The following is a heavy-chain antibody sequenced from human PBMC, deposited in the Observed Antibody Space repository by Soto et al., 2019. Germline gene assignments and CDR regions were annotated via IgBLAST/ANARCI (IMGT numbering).Heavy chain of an antibody. CDR2: IYWDNDK. CDR3: AHRRQATYGGYDLSFDY. J-gene: IGHJ4*02. D-gene: IGHD5-12*01. CDR1: GFSLSASGVG. V-gene: IGHV2-5*02. Sequence: PTLVNPTQTLTLTCTFSGFSLSASGVGVGWIRQPPGKALEWLALIYWDNDKRYSPSLKTRLSITKDTSTNQVVLTMTNMDHVDTATYYCAHRRQATYGGYDLSFDYWGQGILVTVSS.